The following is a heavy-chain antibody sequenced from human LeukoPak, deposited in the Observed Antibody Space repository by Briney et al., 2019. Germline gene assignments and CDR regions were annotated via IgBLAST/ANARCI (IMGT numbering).Heavy chain of an antibody. D-gene: IGHD2-15*01. V-gene: IGHV3-11*01. CDR3: ARMFCGPTACNSWDPHYFDN. J-gene: IGHJ4*02. Sequence: PGGSLRLSCAASGFIINDYYMTWIRQTPGKGLEWISDISDTGFTTQYADSVKGRFTISRDNAKNSMYLQMTSLRGEDTAMYYCARMFCGPTACNSWDPHYFDNWGQGTLVTVSS. CDR1: GFIINDYY. CDR2: ISDTGFTT.